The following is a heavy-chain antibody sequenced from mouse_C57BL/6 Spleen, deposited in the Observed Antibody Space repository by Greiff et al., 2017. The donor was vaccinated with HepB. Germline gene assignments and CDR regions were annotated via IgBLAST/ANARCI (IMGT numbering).Heavy chain of an antibody. CDR3: AKEGPGEDYFDY. D-gene: IGHD3-3*01. CDR2: IDPTSGGT. CDR1: GYTFTSYW. V-gene: IGHV1-72*01. J-gene: IGHJ2*01. Sequence: QVQLQQPGAELVKPGASVKLSCEASGYTFTSYWMHWVTQRPGRGLEWIGRIDPTSGGTKYNEKFKSKATLTVDKPSSTAYMQRSSLPSEDSAVYYCAKEGPGEDYFDYWGQGTTLTVAS.